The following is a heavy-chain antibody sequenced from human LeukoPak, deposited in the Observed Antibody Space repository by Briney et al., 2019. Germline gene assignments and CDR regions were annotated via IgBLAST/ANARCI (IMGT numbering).Heavy chain of an antibody. Sequence: SETLSLTCTVSGGSISSSSYYWGWIRQPPGKGLEWIGSIYYSGSTYYNPSLKSRVTISVDTSKNQFSLKLSSVTAADTAVYYCARVVVITNDAFDIWGQGTMVTVSS. D-gene: IGHD3-22*01. CDR2: IYYSGST. CDR1: GGSISSSSYY. CDR3: ARVVVITNDAFDI. V-gene: IGHV4-39*07. J-gene: IGHJ3*02.